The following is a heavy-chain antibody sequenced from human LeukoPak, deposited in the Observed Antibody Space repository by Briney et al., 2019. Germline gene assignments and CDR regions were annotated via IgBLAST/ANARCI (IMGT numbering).Heavy chain of an antibody. V-gene: IGHV1-2*02. CDR3: ARDLMATITNRFDP. J-gene: IGHJ5*02. CDR1: GYTFTGYY. D-gene: IGHD5-24*01. CDR2: INPNSGGT. Sequence: GASVTVSCKASGYTFTGYYMHWVRQAPGQGLEWMGWINPNSGGTNYAQKFQGRVTMTRDTSISTAYMELSRLRSDDTAVYYCARDLMATITNRFDPWGQGTLVTVSS.